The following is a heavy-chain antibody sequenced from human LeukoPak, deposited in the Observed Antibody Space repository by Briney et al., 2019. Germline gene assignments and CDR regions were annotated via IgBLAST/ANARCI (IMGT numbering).Heavy chain of an antibody. CDR2: IYYSGST. CDR1: GGSISSSSYY. CDR3: ARAAAVTGAFRDNWFDP. V-gene: IGHV4-39*07. J-gene: IGHJ5*02. D-gene: IGHD6-19*01. Sequence: SETLSLTCTVSGGSISSSSYYWGWIRQPPGKGLEWIGSIYYSGSTYYNPSLKSRVTISVDTSKNQFSLKLSSVTAADTAVYYCARAAAVTGAFRDNWFDPWGQGALATVSS.